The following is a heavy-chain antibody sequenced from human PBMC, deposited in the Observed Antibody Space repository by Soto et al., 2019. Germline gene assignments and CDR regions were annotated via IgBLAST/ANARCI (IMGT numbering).Heavy chain of an antibody. CDR3: ARVKLWLKRGAFDI. D-gene: IGHD5-18*01. J-gene: IGHJ3*02. CDR2: INSDGSST. CDR1: GFTFSSYW. Sequence: GSLRLSCAASGFTFSSYWMHWVRQAPGKGLVWVSRINSDGSSTSYADSVKGRFTISRDNAKNTLYLQMNSLRAEDTAVYYCARVKLWLKRGAFDIWGQGTMVTVSS. V-gene: IGHV3-74*01.